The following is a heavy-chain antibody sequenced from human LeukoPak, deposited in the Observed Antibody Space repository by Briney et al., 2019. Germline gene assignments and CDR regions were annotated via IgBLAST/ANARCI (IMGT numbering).Heavy chain of an antibody. Sequence: GGALRLSCVASGFIFSTYGLHWVRPSPGRGLEWVAVIWYDGSQRYYADSVKGRFTISRDDSQNTIYLPMDSLRAEDTAVYYCATSSPRNYFDHWGQGTLVTVSS. D-gene: IGHD1-14*01. V-gene: IGHV3-33*01. CDR2: IWYDGSQR. J-gene: IGHJ4*02. CDR1: GFIFSTYG. CDR3: ATSSPRNYFDH.